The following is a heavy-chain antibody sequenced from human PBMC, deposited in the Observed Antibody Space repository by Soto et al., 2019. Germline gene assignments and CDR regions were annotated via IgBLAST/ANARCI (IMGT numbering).Heavy chain of an antibody. CDR3: ARDHGYSYGWGGDYYYGMDV. CDR2: ISSSSSTI. D-gene: IGHD5-18*01. Sequence: EVQLVESGGGLVQPGGSLRLSGAACGFAFSSYSMNWVRQAPGKGLEWVSYISSSSSTIYYADSVKGRFTISRDNAKNSLYLQMNSLRDEDTAVYYCARDHGYSYGWGGDYYYGMDVWGQGTTVTVSS. J-gene: IGHJ6*02. V-gene: IGHV3-48*02. CDR1: GFAFSSYS.